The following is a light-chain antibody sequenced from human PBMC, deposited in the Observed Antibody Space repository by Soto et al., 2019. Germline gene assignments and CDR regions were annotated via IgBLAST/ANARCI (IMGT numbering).Light chain of an antibody. V-gene: IGKV3-11*01. CDR3: IHFYSYPYS. J-gene: IGKJ2*01. CDR2: ESS. CDR1: QTISNS. Sequence: EIVLTQSPATLSLSPGDGATLSCRASQTISNSLAWYQQKPGQAHTRPIYESSERASVVPSRFSGGGSGSDFTLTISSLEPEDCATCDCIHFYSYPYSFGQGTKLEIK.